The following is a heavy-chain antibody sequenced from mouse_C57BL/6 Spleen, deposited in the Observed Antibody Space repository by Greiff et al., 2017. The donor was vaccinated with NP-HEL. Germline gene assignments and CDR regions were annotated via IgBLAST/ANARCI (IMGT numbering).Heavy chain of an antibody. CDR1: GFNIKDYY. CDR2: IDPEDGET. V-gene: IGHV14-2*01. J-gene: IGHJ4*01. Sequence: EVKLQESGAELVKPGASVKLSCTASGFNIKDYYMHWVKQRTEQGLEWIGRIDPEDGETKYAPKFQGKATITADTSSNTAYLQLSSLTSEDTAVYYCARFRGPSYYAMDYWGQGTSVTVSS. CDR3: ARFRGPSYYAMDY.